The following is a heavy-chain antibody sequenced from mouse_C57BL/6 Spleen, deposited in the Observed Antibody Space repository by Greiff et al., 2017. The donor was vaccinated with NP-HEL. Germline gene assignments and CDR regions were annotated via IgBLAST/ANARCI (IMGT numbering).Heavy chain of an antibody. J-gene: IGHJ3*01. CDR1: GYTFTSYW. Sequence: QVQLQQPGAELVRPGSSVKLSCKASGYTFTSYWMDWVKQRPGQGLEWIGNIYPSDSETHYNQKFKDKATLTVDKSSSTAYMQLSSLTSEDSAVYYCARESYDYSFAYWGQGTLVTVSA. CDR2: IYPSDSET. V-gene: IGHV1-61*01. D-gene: IGHD2-4*01. CDR3: ARESYDYSFAY.